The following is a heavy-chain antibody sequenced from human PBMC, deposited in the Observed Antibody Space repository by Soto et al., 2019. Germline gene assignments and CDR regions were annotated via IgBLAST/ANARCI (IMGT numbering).Heavy chain of an antibody. J-gene: IGHJ4*02. D-gene: IGHD1-26*01. V-gene: IGHV3-7*01. Sequence: PGGSLRLSCAASGFTFSSYWMGWVRQAPGKGLEWVANIKQDGSEKYYADSVKGRFTISRDNSKNTLYLQMNSLRAEDTAVYYCAKDGGYSGSYFDYWGQGTLVTVSS. CDR3: AKDGGYSGSYFDY. CDR2: IKQDGSEK. CDR1: GFTFSSYW.